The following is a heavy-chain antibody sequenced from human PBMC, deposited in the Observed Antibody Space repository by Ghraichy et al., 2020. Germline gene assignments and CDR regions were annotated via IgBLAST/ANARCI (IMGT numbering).Heavy chain of an antibody. J-gene: IGHJ4*02. Sequence: GGSLRLSCAASGFTFSRHAMHWVRQAPGKGLEWVAVTSYDGSTNYYANSVKGRFTISRDNSKNTLFLQVSSLRIEDTAVYYCAKVALASPVLYGYFDHWGQGTLVTVSS. V-gene: IGHV3-30*04. D-gene: IGHD2-8*02. CDR2: TSYDGSTN. CDR3: AKVALASPVLYGYFDH. CDR1: GFTFSRHA.